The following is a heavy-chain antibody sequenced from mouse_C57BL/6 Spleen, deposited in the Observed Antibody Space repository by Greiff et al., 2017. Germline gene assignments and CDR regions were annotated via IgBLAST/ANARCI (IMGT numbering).Heavy chain of an antibody. D-gene: IGHD1-1*01. V-gene: IGHV1-76*01. Sequence: VQLQQSGAELVRPGASVKLSCKASGYTFTDYYINWVKQRPGQGLEWIARIYPGSGNTYYNEKFKGKATLTAAKSSSTAYMQLSSLTSEDSAVYFCATTVLATDYAMDYWGQGTSVTVSS. CDR2: IYPGSGNT. CDR1: GYTFTDYY. CDR3: ATTVLATDYAMDY. J-gene: IGHJ4*01.